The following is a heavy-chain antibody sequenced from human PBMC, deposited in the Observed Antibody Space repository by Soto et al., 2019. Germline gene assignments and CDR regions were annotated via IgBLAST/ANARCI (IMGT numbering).Heavy chain of an antibody. D-gene: IGHD5-12*01. CDR1: GYSISSGYY. Sequence: SETLSLTCSVSGYSISSGYYWGWIRQPPGKSLQWIANIYLSGSTYYSPSLRSRVTISLDTSRNQFSLTVRSVTASDTATYYCARVAPSGDVDVWGQGTSVTVSS. CDR2: IYLSGST. CDR3: ARVAPSGDVDV. J-gene: IGHJ6*02. V-gene: IGHV4-38-2*02.